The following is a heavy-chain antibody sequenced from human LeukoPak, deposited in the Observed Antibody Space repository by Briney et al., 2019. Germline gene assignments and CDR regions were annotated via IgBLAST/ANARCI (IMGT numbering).Heavy chain of an antibody. Sequence: GGSLRLSCAASGFTFSSYWMSWVRQAPGKGLEWVASIKQDGSEKYYVDSVKGRFTISRDNAKNSLYLQMNSLRAEDTAVYYCASSKFDTSSSFDYWGQGTLVTVSS. V-gene: IGHV3-7*03. CDR1: GFTFSSYW. D-gene: IGHD3-16*01. CDR2: IKQDGSEK. J-gene: IGHJ4*02. CDR3: ASSKFDTSSSFDY.